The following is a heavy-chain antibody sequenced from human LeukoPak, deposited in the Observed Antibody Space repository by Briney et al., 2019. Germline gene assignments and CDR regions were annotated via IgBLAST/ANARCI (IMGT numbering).Heavy chain of an antibody. J-gene: IGHJ4*02. V-gene: IGHV4-39*07. Sequence: PSETLSLTCTVSGGSISSSRHYWVWIRQPPGKGLEWIGNILYSGSTNYNPSLKSRVTISVDTSKNQFSLKLSSVTAADTAVYYCARLAYYDRSGYYGFDYWGQGTLVTVSS. CDR1: GGSISSSRHY. D-gene: IGHD3-22*01. CDR2: ILYSGST. CDR3: ARLAYYDRSGYYGFDY.